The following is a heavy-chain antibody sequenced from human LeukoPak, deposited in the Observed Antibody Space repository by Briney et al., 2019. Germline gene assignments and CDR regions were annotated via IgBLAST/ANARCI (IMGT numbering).Heavy chain of an antibody. Sequence: QTGGSLRLSCSASGFTFKPYAMHWVRQAPGKGLGYVSSINTNGANTYYADSVRGRFTISRDNSRNTVYVQMNSLTPEDTAVYYCVKGLDYSSSQMDSWGQGTLVTVSS. CDR3: VKGLDYSSSQMDS. V-gene: IGHV3-64*05. J-gene: IGHJ4*02. D-gene: IGHD6-6*01. CDR1: GFTFKPYA. CDR2: INTNGANT.